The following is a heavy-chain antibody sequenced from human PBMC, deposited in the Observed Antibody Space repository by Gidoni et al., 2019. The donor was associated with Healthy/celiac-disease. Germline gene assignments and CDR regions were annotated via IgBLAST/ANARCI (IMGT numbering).Heavy chain of an antibody. CDR2: IWYDGSNK. CDR1: GFTFSSYG. V-gene: IGHV3-33*01. Sequence: QVQLVESGGGVVQPGRSLSLSCAASGFTFSSYGMHWVRQAPGKGLGWVAVIWYDGSNKYYADSVKGRFTISRDNSKNTLYLQMNSLRAEDTAVYYCARDPGGAVAAYFDYWGQGTLVTVSS. CDR3: ARDPGGAVAAYFDY. J-gene: IGHJ4*02. D-gene: IGHD6-19*01.